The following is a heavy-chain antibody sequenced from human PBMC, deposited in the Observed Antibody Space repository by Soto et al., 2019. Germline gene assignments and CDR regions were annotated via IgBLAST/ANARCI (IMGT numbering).Heavy chain of an antibody. V-gene: IGHV4-59*01. J-gene: IGHJ6*03. D-gene: IGHD2-15*01. CDR3: ARGGPVVVAANYMDV. Sequence: SETLSLTCTVSGGSISSYYWSWIRQPPGKGLEWIGYIYYSGSTNYNPSLKSRVTISVDTSKNQFSLKLSSVTAADTAVYYCARGGPVVVAANYMDVWGKGTTVTVSS. CDR2: IYYSGST. CDR1: GGSISSYY.